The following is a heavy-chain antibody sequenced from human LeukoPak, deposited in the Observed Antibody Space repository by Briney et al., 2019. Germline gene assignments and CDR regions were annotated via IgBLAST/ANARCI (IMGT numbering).Heavy chain of an antibody. D-gene: IGHD6-19*01. J-gene: IGHJ3*02. CDR3: ARGRISSGWYIDAFDI. Sequence: SETLSLTCTVSGGSISSYYWSWIRQPPGKGLEWIGYIYYSGSTNYNPSLKSRVTISVDTSKNQFSRKLSSVTAADTAVYYCARGRISSGWYIDAFDIWGQGTMVTVSS. CDR1: GGSISSYY. CDR2: IYYSGST. V-gene: IGHV4-59*12.